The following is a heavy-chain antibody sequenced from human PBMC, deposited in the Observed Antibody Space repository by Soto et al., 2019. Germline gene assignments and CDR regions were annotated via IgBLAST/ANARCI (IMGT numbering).Heavy chain of an antibody. CDR2: IYYSGST. D-gene: IGHD3-22*01. V-gene: IGHV4-31*03. J-gene: IGHJ5*02. Sequence: PSETLSLTCTVSGGSISSGGYYWSWIRQHPGKGLEWIGYIYYSGSTYYNPSLKSRVTISVDTSKNQFSLKLSSVTAADTAVYYCARVSYYHDSSGPKVSWFDPWGQGTLVTVSS. CDR3: ARVSYYHDSSGPKVSWFDP. CDR1: GGSISSGGYY.